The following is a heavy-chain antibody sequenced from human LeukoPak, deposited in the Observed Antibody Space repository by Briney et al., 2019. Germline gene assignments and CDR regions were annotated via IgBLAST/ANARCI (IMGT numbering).Heavy chain of an antibody. CDR1: GFTFSSYG. CDR3: ARDFYSSGWVEY. D-gene: IGHD6-19*01. J-gene: IGHJ4*02. CDR2: IRYDGSNK. Sequence: GGSLRLSCAASGFTFSSYGMHWVRQAPGKGLEWVAFIRYDGSNKYYADSVKGRFTISRDNSKNTLYLQMNSLRAEDTAVYYCARDFYSSGWVEYWGQGTLVTVSS. V-gene: IGHV3-30*02.